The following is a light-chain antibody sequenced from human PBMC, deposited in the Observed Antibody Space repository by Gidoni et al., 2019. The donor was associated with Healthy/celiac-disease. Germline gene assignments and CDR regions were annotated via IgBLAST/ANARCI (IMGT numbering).Light chain of an antibody. Sequence: DIQMTRSPSSLSASVGDRVTITCQASQDISNYLNWYQQKPGKAPKLLIYAASNLETGVPSRFSGSGSGTDFTFTISSLQPEDIATYYCQQYDNLPALTFGGGTKVEIK. CDR3: QQYDNLPALT. J-gene: IGKJ4*01. CDR2: AAS. V-gene: IGKV1-33*01. CDR1: QDISNY.